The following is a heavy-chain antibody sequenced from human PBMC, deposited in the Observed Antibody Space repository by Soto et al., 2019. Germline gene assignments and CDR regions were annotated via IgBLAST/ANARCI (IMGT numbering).Heavy chain of an antibody. V-gene: IGHV1-46*01. CDR3: ARTSLDYICDY. Sequence: ASVKASCRASGYNFTNYYINSVRQAPGQGLEWMGVINPSGGSTTYAQRFQGRVTLTRDTSTSTVYTQMSSLSSGDTAIYYCARTSLDYICDYWGQGTLVTVSS. J-gene: IGHJ4*02. CDR1: GYNFTNYY. D-gene: IGHD4-4*01. CDR2: INPSGGST.